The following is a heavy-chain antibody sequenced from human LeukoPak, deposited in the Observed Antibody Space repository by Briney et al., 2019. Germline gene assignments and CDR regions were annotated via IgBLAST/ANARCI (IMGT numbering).Heavy chain of an antibody. CDR1: GCTFSSYW. CDR2: ISSSSTYI. D-gene: IGHD6-13*01. V-gene: IGHV3-21*01. J-gene: IGHJ1*01. Sequence: GGCLSLSCAASGCTFSSYWMHWVRPAPGKGRVWVSSISSSSTYIYYSDSVKSGFIISTNNANNYLYLLMNSLIADDATEYYCARGGYSSTLSGRYQKWGQGTLATVSP. CDR3: ARGGYSSTLSGRYQK.